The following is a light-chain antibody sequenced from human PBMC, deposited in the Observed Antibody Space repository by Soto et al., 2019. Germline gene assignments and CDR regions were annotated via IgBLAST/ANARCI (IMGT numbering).Light chain of an antibody. Sequence: EVVMTQSPATLPVSLGERATLSCRASQSVSSNVAWYQQKPGLAPRLLIHTSATRATGVPTRFSGSRSGAEFTLTINSLQSEDFAVYYCQPYNNWPLTFGGGTKVEIK. CDR2: TSA. J-gene: IGKJ4*01. V-gene: IGKV3-15*01. CDR1: QSVSSN. CDR3: QPYNNWPLT.